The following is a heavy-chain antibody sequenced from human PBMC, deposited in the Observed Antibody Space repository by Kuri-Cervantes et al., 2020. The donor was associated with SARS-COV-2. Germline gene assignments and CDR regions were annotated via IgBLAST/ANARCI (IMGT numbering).Heavy chain of an antibody. CDR2: ISYDGSNK. CDR1: GFTFSSYG. Sequence: GGSLRLSCAASGFTFSSYGMHWVRQAPGKGLEWVAVISYDGSNKYYADSVKGRFTISRDNSKNTLYLQMDNLRAEDTAFYYCTKGSVMIPVPNAWGQGTLVTVSS. D-gene: IGHD2-21*01. J-gene: IGHJ5*02. CDR3: TKGSVMIPVPNA. V-gene: IGHV3-30*18.